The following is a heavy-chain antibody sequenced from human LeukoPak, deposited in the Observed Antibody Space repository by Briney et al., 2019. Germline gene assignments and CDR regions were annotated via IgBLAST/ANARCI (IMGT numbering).Heavy chain of an antibody. J-gene: IGHJ4*02. Sequence: PGGSLRLSCAASGFTFSSYWMSWVRQAPGKGLEWVANIRQDGSERYYVDSVKGRFTTSRDNVKDSLYLQMHGLRAEDTALYYCATSSGPARYWGQGTLVTVSS. CDR2: IRQDGSER. CDR3: ATSSGPARY. CDR1: GFTFSSYW. V-gene: IGHV3-7*01. D-gene: IGHD1-26*01.